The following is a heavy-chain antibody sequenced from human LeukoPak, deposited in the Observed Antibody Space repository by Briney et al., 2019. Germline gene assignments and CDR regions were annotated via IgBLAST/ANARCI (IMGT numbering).Heavy chain of an antibody. CDR3: ARGIGGATMAFFWFDP. Sequence: AASVKVSCKASGYTFTNYYMHWVRQAPGQGLEWMGIINPSGGSTSYAQKFQGRVTMTRDTSTSTVYMELSSLRSEDTAVYYCARGIGGATMAFFWFDPWGQGTLVTVSS. J-gene: IGHJ5*02. D-gene: IGHD1-26*01. CDR2: INPSGGST. CDR1: GYTFTNYY. V-gene: IGHV1-46*01.